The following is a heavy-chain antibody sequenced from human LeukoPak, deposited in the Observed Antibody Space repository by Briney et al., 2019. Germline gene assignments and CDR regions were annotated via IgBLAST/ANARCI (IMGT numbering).Heavy chain of an antibody. Sequence: GASVKVSCKASGYTFANYDINWVRQATGQGLEWMGWMNPNTGNTGYTQNFLGRVTMTRNTSINTAYMELSSLTSEDTAVYFCARAVREVHGTWSYYFDYWGQGNLVPVSS. V-gene: IGHV1-8*01. CDR3: ARAVREVHGTWSYYFDY. D-gene: IGHD2-15*01. J-gene: IGHJ4*02. CDR1: GYTFANYD. CDR2: MNPNTGNT.